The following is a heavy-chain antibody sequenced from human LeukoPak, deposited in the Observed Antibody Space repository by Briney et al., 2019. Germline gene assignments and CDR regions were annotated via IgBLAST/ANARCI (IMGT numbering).Heavy chain of an antibody. D-gene: IGHD2-15*01. Sequence: SVKVSCKASGGTFSSYAISWVRQAPGQGLEWMGGIIPIFGTANYAQKFQGRVTITADESTSTAYMELSSLRSEDTAVYYCARDQCSGGSCLVSWFDPWGQGTLVTVSS. V-gene: IGHV1-69*13. CDR2: IIPIFGTA. J-gene: IGHJ5*02. CDR1: GGTFSSYA. CDR3: ARDQCSGGSCLVSWFDP.